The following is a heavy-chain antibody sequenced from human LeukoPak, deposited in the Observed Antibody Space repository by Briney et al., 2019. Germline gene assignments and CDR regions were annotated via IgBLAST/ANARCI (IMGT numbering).Heavy chain of an antibody. CDR1: GFTFSNYW. CDR2: IKQDGSET. Sequence: GGTLRLSCAASGFTFSNYWMSWVRQAPGKGLEWVANIKQDGSETYYVDSVKGRFTISRDNAKNSLFLQMNSLTAEDTAVYYCARKGGTRGPLNYWGQGTLVTVSS. V-gene: IGHV3-7*01. D-gene: IGHD2-8*01. CDR3: ARKGGTRGPLNY. J-gene: IGHJ4*02.